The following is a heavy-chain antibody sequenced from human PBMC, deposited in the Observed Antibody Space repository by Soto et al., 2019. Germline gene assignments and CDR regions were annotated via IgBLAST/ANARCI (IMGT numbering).Heavy chain of an antibody. V-gene: IGHV3-13*01. J-gene: IGHJ4*02. CDR2: IGLVGDT. CDR1: GFTFSTYD. Sequence: EVQLLESGGGLVQRGGSLRLSCAASGFTFSTYDMHWVRQATGRGLEWVAAIGLVGDTYYPDSMEGRFTISRENAKNSLYLQINSLTAGDTAVYYCAREAGRGSTGVHELDYWGQGTLVTVSS. D-gene: IGHD7-27*01. CDR3: AREAGRGSTGVHELDY.